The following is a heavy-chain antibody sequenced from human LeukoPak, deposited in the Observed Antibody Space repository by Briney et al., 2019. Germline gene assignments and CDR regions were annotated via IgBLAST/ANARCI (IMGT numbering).Heavy chain of an antibody. V-gene: IGHV3-30*18. CDR1: GFTFNSYG. CDR2: ISYDGSKK. D-gene: IGHD2-2*01. J-gene: IGHJ4*02. CDR3: AKERGTTTWLDY. Sequence: GRSLRLSCGASGFTFNSYGMHWVRQAPGKGLEWVAVISYDGSKKYYGDSVKGRFTISRDNSENRLYLRLNSLRPEDTAVYYCAKERGTTTWLDYWGQGILFTVSS.